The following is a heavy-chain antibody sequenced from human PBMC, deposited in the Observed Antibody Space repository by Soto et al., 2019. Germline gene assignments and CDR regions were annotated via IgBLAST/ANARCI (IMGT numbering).Heavy chain of an antibody. D-gene: IGHD3-22*01. Sequence: ASVKVSCKASGYTFTSYDMHWVRQAPGQGLEWMGIINPSGGRTTYAQKFQGRVTMTRDTSTSTFHMELSSLTSEDTTVYYCAGLYHYDSSGYYDYWGQGTLVTVSS. CDR2: INPSGGRT. CDR1: GYTFTSYD. V-gene: IGHV1-46*01. J-gene: IGHJ4*02. CDR3: AGLYHYDSSGYYDY.